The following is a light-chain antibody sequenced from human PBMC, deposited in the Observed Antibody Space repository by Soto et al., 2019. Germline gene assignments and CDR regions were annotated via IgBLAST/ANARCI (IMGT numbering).Light chain of an antibody. J-gene: IGKJ4*01. CDR1: QSVSTN. CDR2: GAY. Sequence: EIVMTQSPATLSVSPGERAALSCRASQSVSTNLAWYQQKPCQAPRLLIYGAYTRATGIPARFSGSGSGTEFTLTISSLQSEDFAVYYCQQYNNWPPLTFGGGTKVEIK. CDR3: QQYNNWPPLT. V-gene: IGKV3-15*01.